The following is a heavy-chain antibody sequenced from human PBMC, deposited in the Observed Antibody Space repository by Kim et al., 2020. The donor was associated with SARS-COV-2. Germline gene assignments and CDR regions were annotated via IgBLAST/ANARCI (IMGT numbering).Heavy chain of an antibody. CDR1: GFTFSNAW. Sequence: GGSLRLSCAASGFTFSNAWMSWVRQAPGKGLEWVGRIKSTTAGGTTDYAAHVKGRFSISRDDSKNTLSLQMNSLKSEDTDVYYCTTVGSTTGYWGQGTLVTVSS. J-gene: IGHJ4*02. V-gene: IGHV3-15*01. D-gene: IGHD1-26*01. CDR3: TTVGSTTGY. CDR2: IKSTTAGGTT.